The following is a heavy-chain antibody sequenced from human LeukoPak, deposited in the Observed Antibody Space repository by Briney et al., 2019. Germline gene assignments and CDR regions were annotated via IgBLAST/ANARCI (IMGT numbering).Heavy chain of an antibody. CDR1: GFTFDDYG. CDR2: INWNGGST. J-gene: IGHJ4*02. CDR3: AKGDSGYDATDYFDY. D-gene: IGHD5-12*01. V-gene: IGHV3-20*04. Sequence: GGSLRLSCAASGFTFDDYGMSWVRQAPGKGLEWVSGINWNGGSTGYADSVKGRFTISRDNAKNSLYLQMNSLRAEDMALYYCAKGDSGYDATDYFDYWGQGTLVTVSS.